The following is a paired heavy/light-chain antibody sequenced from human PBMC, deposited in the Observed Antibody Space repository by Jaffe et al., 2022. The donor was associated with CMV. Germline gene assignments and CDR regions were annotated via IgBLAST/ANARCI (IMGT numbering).Light chain of an antibody. V-gene: IGLV3-19*01. CDR2: GKN. CDR1: SLRNYY. J-gene: IGLJ1*01. Sequence: SSELTQDPAVSVALGQTVRTTCQGDSLRNYYASWYQQKPGQAPVLVFYGKNNRPSGIPDRFSGSSSGNTASLTVTGAQAEDEADYYCNSRDSSGNDVFGTGTKVTVL. CDR3: NSRDSSGNDV.
Heavy chain of an antibody. CDR2: LFYSGST. V-gene: IGHV4-39*01. CDR1: GGSISSSSHF. J-gene: IGHJ4*02. CDR3: ARRYASSHYDY. Sequence: QLQLQESGPGLVKPSETLSLTCTVSGGSISSSSHFWGWIRQPPGKGLEWIGSLFYSGSTYYNSSLKSRVTISVDTSKNQFSLKLTSVTAADTAVYYCARRYASSHYDYWGQGTLVTVSP. D-gene: IGHD6-6*01.